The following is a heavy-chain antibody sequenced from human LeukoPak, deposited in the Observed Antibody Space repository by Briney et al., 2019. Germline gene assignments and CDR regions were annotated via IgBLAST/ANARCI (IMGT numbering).Heavy chain of an antibody. CDR3: ARLTGVVNAFDY. Sequence: GGSLRLSCAASGSTFSTYSMTWVRQAPGKGLEWVSSISSGSSDISYADSVKGRFTISRDNAKYSLYLQVTSLRAEDTAVYYCARLTGVVNAFDYWGQGTLVTVSS. D-gene: IGHD5-18*01. J-gene: IGHJ4*02. CDR1: GSTFSTYS. CDR2: ISSGSSDI. V-gene: IGHV3-21*01.